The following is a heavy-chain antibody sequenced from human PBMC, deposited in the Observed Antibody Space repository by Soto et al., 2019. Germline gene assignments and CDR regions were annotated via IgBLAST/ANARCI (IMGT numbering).Heavy chain of an antibody. D-gene: IGHD6-19*01. Sequence: GGSLRLSCAASGFTVSSNYMSWVRQAPGKGLEWVSVIYSGGSTYYADSVKGRFTISRDNSKNTLYLQMNSLRAEDTAVYYCATPSTKGHSSGWLDYWGQGTLVTVSS. J-gene: IGHJ4*02. V-gene: IGHV3-66*01. CDR1: GFTVSSNY. CDR3: ATPSTKGHSSGWLDY. CDR2: IYSGGST.